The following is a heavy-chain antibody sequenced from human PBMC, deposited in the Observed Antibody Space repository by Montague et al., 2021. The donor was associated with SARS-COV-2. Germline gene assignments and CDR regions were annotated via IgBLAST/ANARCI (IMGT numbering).Heavy chain of an antibody. CDR2: IYYSGST. D-gene: IGHD2-15*01. J-gene: IGHJ5*02. Sequence: SETLSLTCTVSGGSISSYYWSWIRQPPGKGLEWIGYIYYSGSTNYNPSLKSRVTISVDTSKNQFSLKLSSVTAADTAVYYCAGLEAGDCSGGSCYGSWFAPWGQGTLVTVSS. V-gene: IGHV4-59*08. CDR1: GGSISSYY. CDR3: AGLEAGDCSGGSCYGSWFAP.